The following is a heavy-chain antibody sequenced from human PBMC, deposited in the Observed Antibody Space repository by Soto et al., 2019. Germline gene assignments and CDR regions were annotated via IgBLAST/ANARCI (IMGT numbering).Heavy chain of an antibody. CDR2: FDPEDGET. D-gene: IGHD5-12*01. Sequence: ASVKVSCKVSGYTLTELSMHWVRQAPGKGLEWMGGFDPEDGETIYAQKFQGRVTMTEDTSTDTAYMELSSLRSEDTAVYYCATVTGQYVRDGYAHVPFDYWGQGTLVTVSS. CDR1: GYTLTELS. J-gene: IGHJ4*02. CDR3: ATVTGQYVRDGYAHVPFDY. V-gene: IGHV1-24*01.